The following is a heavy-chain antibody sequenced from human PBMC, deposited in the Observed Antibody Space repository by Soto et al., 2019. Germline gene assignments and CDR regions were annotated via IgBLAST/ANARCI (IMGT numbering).Heavy chain of an antibody. CDR3: AGLRYFDWLLPVDCGMDF. J-gene: IGHJ6*02. V-gene: IGHV1-69*13. Sequence: SVKVSCKASGGTFSSYAISWVRQAPGQGLEWMGGITPIFGTANYAQKFQGRVTITADESTSTAYMELSSLRSEDTAVYYCAGLRYFDWLLPVDCGMDFCGPGTTVTVSS. D-gene: IGHD3-9*01. CDR1: GGTFSSYA. CDR2: ITPIFGTA.